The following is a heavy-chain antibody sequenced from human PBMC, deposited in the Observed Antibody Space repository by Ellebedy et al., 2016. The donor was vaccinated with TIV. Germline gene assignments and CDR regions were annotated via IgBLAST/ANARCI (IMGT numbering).Heavy chain of an antibody. CDR3: AREFSALWFGESLSGMDV. CDR2: ISAYNGNT. CDR1: GYTFTSYG. Sequence: ASVKVSCKASGYTFTSYGISWVRQAPGQGLEWMGWISAYNGNTNYAQKLQGRVTMTTDTSTTTAYMELRSLRSDDTAVYYCAREFSALWFGESLSGMDVWGQGTTVTVSS. J-gene: IGHJ6*02. V-gene: IGHV1-18*01. D-gene: IGHD3-10*01.